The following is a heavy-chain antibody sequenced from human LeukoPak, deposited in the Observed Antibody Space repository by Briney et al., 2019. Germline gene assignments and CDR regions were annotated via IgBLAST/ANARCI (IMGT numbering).Heavy chain of an antibody. V-gene: IGHV1-2*02. Sequence: GASLKVSCTASGYTFTGYYIRWVRQTPGQGVEWMGWITPNTVGTNYAQQCLGRVTMTKDTSISTAYMELSRLRSDDTAMYYCAKLQTREDIIIVPAAQEYWGQGTLVTVSS. CDR3: AKLQTREDIIIVPAAQEY. J-gene: IGHJ4*02. D-gene: IGHD2-2*01. CDR1: GYTFTGYY. CDR2: ITPNTVGT.